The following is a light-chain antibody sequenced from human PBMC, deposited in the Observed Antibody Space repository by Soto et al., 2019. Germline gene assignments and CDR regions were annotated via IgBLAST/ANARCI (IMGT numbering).Light chain of an antibody. J-gene: IGKJ3*01. Sequence: DIQMTQSPSSLSASVGDRVTITCRASQDIRSDLGWFQQKPGKAPKRLIYAASTLESGVPSRFSGSRSGTEFTLTISSLKPEDFATYYCLQHNSYPFTFGPGTKVDIK. CDR2: AAS. CDR3: LQHNSYPFT. CDR1: QDIRSD. V-gene: IGKV1-17*01.